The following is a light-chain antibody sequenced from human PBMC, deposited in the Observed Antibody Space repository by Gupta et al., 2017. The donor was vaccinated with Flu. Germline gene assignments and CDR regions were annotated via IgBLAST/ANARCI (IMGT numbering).Light chain of an antibody. CDR1: SSDVGGYKF. V-gene: IGLV2-14*01. CDR2: EVS. Sequence: QSALTQPASVSGSPGQSITISCTGTSSDVGGYKFVSWYQQHPGKAPKLMIYEVSNRPSGVSNRFSGSKSGNTASLTISGPQAEDEADYYCTSYTRSSTWVFGGGTKLTVL. CDR3: TSYTRSSTWV. J-gene: IGLJ3*02.